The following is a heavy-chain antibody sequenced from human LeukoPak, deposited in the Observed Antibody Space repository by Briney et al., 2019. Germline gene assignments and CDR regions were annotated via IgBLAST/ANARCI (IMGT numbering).Heavy chain of an antibody. V-gene: IGHV1-46*01. CDR3: ASVDTAMGPPNY. J-gene: IGHJ4*02. Sequence: ASVKGSCKASGYTFTSYYMHWVRQAPGQGLEWMGIINPSGGSTSYAQKFQGRVTMTRDTSTSTVYMELSSLRSEDTAVYYCASVDTAMGPPNYWGQGTLVTVAS. CDR2: INPSGGST. CDR1: GYTFTSYY. D-gene: IGHD5-18*01.